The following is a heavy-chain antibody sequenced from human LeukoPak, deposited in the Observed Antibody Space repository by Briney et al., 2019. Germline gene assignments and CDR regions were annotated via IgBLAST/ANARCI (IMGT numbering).Heavy chain of an antibody. CDR1: GFTFSSYT. CDR2: ISGNSDHI. CDR3: ARIPNSASFPNWLDP. V-gene: IGHV3-21*06. J-gene: IGHJ5*02. D-gene: IGHD2/OR15-2a*01. Sequence: KPGGSLRLSCVASGFTFSSYTMNWVRQAPGKGLEWVSSISGNSDHIYYTDSVKGRFTISRDNAKNSLYLQMDSLRAEDTAVYHCARIPNSASFPNWLDPWGQGTLVTVSS.